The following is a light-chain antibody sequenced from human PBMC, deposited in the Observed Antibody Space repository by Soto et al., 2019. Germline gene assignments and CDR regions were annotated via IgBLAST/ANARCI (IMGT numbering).Light chain of an antibody. Sequence: IVITQSPATLSVSPGERASLSCRASQSVTRNLAWYQQKPGQAPRLLIFGASTRATGLPARFSGSGSGTEFTLTISSLQSEDFALYYCQQYNDLPKTFGQGTKVDIK. J-gene: IGKJ1*01. CDR1: QSVTRN. V-gene: IGKV3-15*01. CDR3: QQYNDLPKT. CDR2: GAS.